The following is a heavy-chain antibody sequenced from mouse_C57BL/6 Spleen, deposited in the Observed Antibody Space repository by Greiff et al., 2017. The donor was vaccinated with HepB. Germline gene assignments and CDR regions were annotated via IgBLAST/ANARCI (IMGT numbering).Heavy chain of an antibody. V-gene: IGHV5-9*01. Sequence: EVMLVESGGGLVKPGGSLKLSCAASGFTFSSYTMSWVRQTPEKRLEWVATISGGGGNTYYPDSVKGRFTISRDNAKNTLYLQMSSLRSEDTALYYCARLLGGAMDYWGQGTSVTVSS. D-gene: IGHD3-1*01. CDR3: ARLLGGAMDY. CDR1: GFTFSSYT. J-gene: IGHJ4*01. CDR2: ISGGGGNT.